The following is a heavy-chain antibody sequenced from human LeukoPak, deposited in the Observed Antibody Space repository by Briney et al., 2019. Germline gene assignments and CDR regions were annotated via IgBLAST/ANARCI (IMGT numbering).Heavy chain of an antibody. Sequence: NPSETLSLTCTVSGGSISSSSYYWGWIRQPPGKGLEWIGSIYYSGSTYYNPSLKSRVTISLDTSKNQFSLKLSSVTAADTAVYYCARGIIVGATWGENYNWFDPWGQGTLVTVSS. D-gene: IGHD1-26*01. CDR1: GGSISSSSYY. CDR3: ARGIIVGATWGENYNWFDP. V-gene: IGHV4-39*07. J-gene: IGHJ5*02. CDR2: IYYSGST.